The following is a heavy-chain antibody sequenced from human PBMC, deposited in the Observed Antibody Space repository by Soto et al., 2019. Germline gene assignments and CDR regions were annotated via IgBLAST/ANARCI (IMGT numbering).Heavy chain of an antibody. J-gene: IGHJ4*02. CDR3: ARDGVSGGFDY. CDR1: GFTVSSNY. V-gene: IGHV3-53*02. Sequence: EVQLVETGGGLIQPGGSLRLSCAASGFTVSSNYMSWVRQAPGKGLEWDSVIYSGGRTYYADSVKGRFTISRDNSKNALYLQMNSLRAEDTAVYYCARDGVSGGFDYWGQGTLVTVSS. D-gene: IGHD3-10*01. CDR2: IYSGGRT.